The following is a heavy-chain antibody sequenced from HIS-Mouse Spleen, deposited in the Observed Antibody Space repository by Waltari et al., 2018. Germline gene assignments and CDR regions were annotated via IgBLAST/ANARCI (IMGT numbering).Heavy chain of an antibody. Sequence: QVQLVESGGGVVQPGRSLRPSCAAPGFPFSRRGMHWVRQATGKGLEWVAVIWYDGSNKYYADSVKGRFTISRDNSKNTLYLQMNSLRAEDTAVYYCAKGGLMVYAIGDYWGQGTLVTVSS. V-gene: IGHV3-33*06. CDR3: AKGGLMVYAIGDY. CDR2: IWYDGSNK. D-gene: IGHD2-8*01. J-gene: IGHJ4*02. CDR1: GFPFSRRG.